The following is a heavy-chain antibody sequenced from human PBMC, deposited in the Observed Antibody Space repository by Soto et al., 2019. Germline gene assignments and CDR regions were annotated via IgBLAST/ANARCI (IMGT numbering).Heavy chain of an antibody. V-gene: IGHV4-34*01. CDR3: ARVGWYYYDSSVDHY. CDR1: GGSFSGYY. CDR2: INHSGST. Sequence: PSETLSLTCAVYGGSFSGYYWSWIRQPPGKGLEWIGEINHSGSTNYNPSLKSRVTISVDTSKNQFSLKLSSVTAADTAVYYCARVGWYYYDSSVDHYWGQGTLVTVSS. D-gene: IGHD3-22*01. J-gene: IGHJ4*02.